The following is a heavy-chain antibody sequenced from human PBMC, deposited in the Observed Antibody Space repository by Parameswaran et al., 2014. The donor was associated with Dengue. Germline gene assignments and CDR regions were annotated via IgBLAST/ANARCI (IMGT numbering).Heavy chain of an antibody. D-gene: IGHD3-10*01. CDR2: IFSNDEK. V-gene: IGHV2-26*01. CDR3: VRNEAGNFDY. J-gene: IGHJ4*02. Sequence: VRQAPGKALEWPAHIFSNDEKSYNTGLKSRLTISKDTSKSQVVLTVTNMDPVDTATYYCVRNEAGNFDYWGQGTLVTVSS.